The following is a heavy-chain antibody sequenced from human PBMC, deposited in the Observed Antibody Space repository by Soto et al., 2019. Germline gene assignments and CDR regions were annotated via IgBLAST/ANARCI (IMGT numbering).Heavy chain of an antibody. D-gene: IGHD6-13*01. CDR2: IWDDGSNK. Sequence: GGSLRLSCAASGFTFSSYSMHSVRQAPGKGLEWVSVIWDDGSNKYYADSVKGRFTNSRDNSKNTLYLQMNSLRAEDTAVYYCAKDRQQPALDAFDIWGQGTMVTVSS. V-gene: IGHV3-33*06. J-gene: IGHJ3*02. CDR3: AKDRQQPALDAFDI. CDR1: GFTFSSYS.